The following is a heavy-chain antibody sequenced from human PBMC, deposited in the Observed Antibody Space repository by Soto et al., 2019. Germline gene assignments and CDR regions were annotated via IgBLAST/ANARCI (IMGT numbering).Heavy chain of an antibody. Sequence: SETLSLTCSVSGDSMSSGGYYWSWIRQQPGKGLEWIGYIYHSGSTYYNPSPKSRVSISVDTSKSQFSLRLTSVTAADTAVYYCERPGYSDYDFGYWGQGTQVTVSS. J-gene: IGHJ4*02. CDR3: ERPGYSDYDFGY. V-gene: IGHV4-31*03. CDR1: GDSMSSGGYY. D-gene: IGHD5-12*01. CDR2: IYHSGST.